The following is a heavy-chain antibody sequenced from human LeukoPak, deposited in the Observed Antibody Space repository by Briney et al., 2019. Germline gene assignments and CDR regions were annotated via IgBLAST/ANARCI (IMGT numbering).Heavy chain of an antibody. CDR3: ARDGAYSGYGMDV. CDR1: GDSVSSNSAG. CDR2: TYYRSKWYN. D-gene: IGHD5-12*01. J-gene: IGHJ6*02. Sequence: SQTLSLTCAISGDSVSSNSAGWTWIRQSPSRGLEWLGRTYYRSKWYNDYSVSVKSRITINPDTSKNQFSLQLNSVTPEDTAVHYCARDGAYSGYGMDVWGQGTTVTVSS. V-gene: IGHV6-1*01.